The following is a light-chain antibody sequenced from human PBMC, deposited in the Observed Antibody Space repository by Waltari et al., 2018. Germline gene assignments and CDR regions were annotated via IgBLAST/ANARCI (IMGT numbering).Light chain of an antibody. CDR1: NSNIGAASG. J-gene: IGLJ1*01. V-gene: IGLV1-40*01. CDR2: GNS. Sequence: QSVLTQPPSVSGAPGQRVSLPCTGSNSNIGAASGAHWYQPLPGTAPRLPIYGNSNRPSGVPDRFSGSKSGTSGSLAITGLQAEDEADYYCQSYDTVLSAYVFGPGTTVTVL. CDR3: QSYDTVLSAYV.